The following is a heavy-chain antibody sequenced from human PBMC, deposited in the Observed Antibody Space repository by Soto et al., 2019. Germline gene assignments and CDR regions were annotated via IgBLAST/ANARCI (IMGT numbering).Heavy chain of an antibody. CDR1: GFTVSSNY. D-gene: IGHD3-10*01. Sequence: LRLSCSASGFTVSSNYMSWVRQAPGKGLEWVSVIYSGGSTYYADSVKGRFTISRDNSKNTLYLQMNSLRAEDTAVYYCARILSRTFDYWGQGTLVTVSS. CDR2: IYSGGST. J-gene: IGHJ4*02. CDR3: ARILSRTFDY. V-gene: IGHV3-53*01.